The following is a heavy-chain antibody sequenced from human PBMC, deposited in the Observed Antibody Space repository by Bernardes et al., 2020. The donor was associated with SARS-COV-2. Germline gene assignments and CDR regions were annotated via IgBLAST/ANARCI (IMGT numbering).Heavy chain of an antibody. V-gene: IGHV3-48*03. J-gene: IGHJ4*02. Sequence: LLRSCAASGFTFSSSVMNWVRQAPGQGLEWVSYISTGGSTKYYADSVKGRFTISRDNAKNSLYLQMNSLRAEDTAVYYCAREYTYGFDSWGQGTLVTVSS. D-gene: IGHD5-18*01. CDR3: AREYTYGFDS. CDR2: ISTGGSTK. CDR1: GFTFSSSV.